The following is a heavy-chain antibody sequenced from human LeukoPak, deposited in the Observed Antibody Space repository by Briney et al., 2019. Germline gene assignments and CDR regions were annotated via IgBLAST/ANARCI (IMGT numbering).Heavy chain of an antibody. J-gene: IGHJ4*02. CDR3: ARDQATVATPWWDH. V-gene: IGHV1-2*02. CDR1: GYTFTGYY. D-gene: IGHD4-23*01. CDR2: INGNSGGT. Sequence: ASVKVSCKASGYTFTGYYVHWVRQAPGQGLEWMGWINGNSGGTNYAQKFQGRVTMTRDTSISTAYMELSRLRSDDTVVYFCARDQATVATPWWDHWGQGTLVTVSS.